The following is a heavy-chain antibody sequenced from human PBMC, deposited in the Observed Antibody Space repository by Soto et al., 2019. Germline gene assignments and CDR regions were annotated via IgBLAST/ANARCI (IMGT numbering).Heavy chain of an antibody. V-gene: IGHV3-30*04. J-gene: IGHJ4*02. D-gene: IGHD1-1*01. CDR2: VSFDGRNQ. CDR3: AREGPTTEIFEY. CDR1: GFTFRSYS. Sequence: QVQLVESGGGVVQPGKSLRLSCAASGFTFRSYSMHWVRQAPGKGLEWVAVVSFDGRNQNYEDSVTGRFIISRDTPKNTVYLQMNSLRTEDTGVYYCAREGPTTEIFEYWGQGTLVTVSA.